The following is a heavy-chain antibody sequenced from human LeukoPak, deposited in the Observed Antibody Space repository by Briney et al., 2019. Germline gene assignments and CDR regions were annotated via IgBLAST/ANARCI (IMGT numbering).Heavy chain of an antibody. CDR1: GGSFSGYY. CDR2: INHSGST. CDR3: ARGRRALYYDFWSGYYNSWFDP. Sequence: PSETLSLTCAVYGGSFSGYYWSWIRQPPGKGLEWIGEINHSGSTNYNPSLKSRVTISVDTSMNQFSLKLSSVTAADTAVYYCARGRRALYYDFWSGYYNSWFDPWGQGTLVTVSS. J-gene: IGHJ5*02. V-gene: IGHV4-34*01. D-gene: IGHD3-3*01.